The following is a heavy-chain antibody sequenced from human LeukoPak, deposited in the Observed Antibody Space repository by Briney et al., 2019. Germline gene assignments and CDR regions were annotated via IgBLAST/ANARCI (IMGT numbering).Heavy chain of an antibody. J-gene: IGHJ3*01. V-gene: IGHV6-1*01. Sequence: SQTLSLTCALAGDTPSSNSTGWDWIRHSPLRGLEWLGRTYDGSKWFNNYAQSVKSRITITPDTSKNQFSLQMNSVTPEDTAVYYCAREMKRVPGTRSDFDVWGHGTMVTVSS. CDR2: TYDGSKWFN. CDR3: AREMKRVPGTRSDFDV. CDR1: GDTPSSNSTG. D-gene: IGHD6-19*01.